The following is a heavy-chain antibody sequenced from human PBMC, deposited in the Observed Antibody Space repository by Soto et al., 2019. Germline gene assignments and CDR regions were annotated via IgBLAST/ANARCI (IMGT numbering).Heavy chain of an antibody. CDR3: ARGPGYDYVWGSYRRGPYYFDY. D-gene: IGHD3-16*02. Sequence: PSETLSLTCAVYGGSFSGYYWSWIRQPPGKGLEWIGEINHSGSTNYNPSLKSRVTISVDTSKNQFSLKLSSVTAADTAVYYCARGPGYDYVWGSYRRGPYYFDYWGQGTLVTV. V-gene: IGHV4-34*01. CDR1: GGSFSGYY. CDR2: INHSGST. J-gene: IGHJ4*02.